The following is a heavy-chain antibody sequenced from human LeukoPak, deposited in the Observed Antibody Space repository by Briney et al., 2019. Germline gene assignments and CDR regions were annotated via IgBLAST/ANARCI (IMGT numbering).Heavy chain of an antibody. CDR2: MNPNSGDT. Sequence: GASVKVSCKASGYAFTSYDVHWVRQGIGQGLEWMGWMNPNSGDTGYTEKFQDRVTMTRDTSRRVAYMQLSSLRSDDTAVYYCAISSAWYLDGFDIWGQGTMVSVSS. CDR3: AISSAWYLDGFDI. V-gene: IGHV1-8*01. J-gene: IGHJ3*02. CDR1: GYAFTSYD. D-gene: IGHD6-19*01.